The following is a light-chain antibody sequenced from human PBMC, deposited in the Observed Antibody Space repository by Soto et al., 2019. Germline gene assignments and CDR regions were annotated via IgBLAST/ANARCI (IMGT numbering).Light chain of an antibody. CDR2: GAS. CDR3: QQYNNWPVT. CDR1: QSINSD. V-gene: IGKV3D-15*01. J-gene: IGKJ4*01. Sequence: EIVMTQSPATLSVSPGETTILSCRASQSINSDVAWYQQKVGQTPRLLIHGASTRATGIAARFSGSGSGTEFTLTLSGLQSDDFATSYCQQYNNWPVTFGGGTKVDIK.